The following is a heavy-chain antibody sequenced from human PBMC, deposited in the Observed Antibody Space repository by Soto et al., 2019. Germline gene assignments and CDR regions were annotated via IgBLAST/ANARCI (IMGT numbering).Heavy chain of an antibody. CDR3: ASMYYYDSSEAPHFDY. V-gene: IGHV4-30-2*01. J-gene: IGHJ4*02. CDR2: IYHSGST. CDR1: GGSISSGGYS. Sequence: QLQLQESGSGLVKPSQTLSLTCAVSGGSISSGGYSWSWIRQPPGKGLEWIGYIYHSGSTYYNPSRKSRVTISVDRSKNQFSLKLSSVTAADTAVYYCASMYYYDSSEAPHFDYWGQGTLVTVSS. D-gene: IGHD3-22*01.